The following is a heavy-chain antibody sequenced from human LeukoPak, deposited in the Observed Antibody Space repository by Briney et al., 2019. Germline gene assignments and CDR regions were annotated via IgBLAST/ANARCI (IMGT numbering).Heavy chain of an antibody. V-gene: IGHV1-69*05. D-gene: IGHD3-3*01. CDR2: IIPIFGTA. CDR3: AREARRTRITIFGVVNNWFDP. CDR1: GGTFSSYA. Sequence: SVKVSCKASGGTFSSYAISWVRQAPGQGLEWMGGIIPIFGTANYAQKFQGRVTMTRDTSTSTVYMELSSLRSEDTAVYYCAREARRTRITIFGVVNNWFDPWGQGTLVTVSS. J-gene: IGHJ5*02.